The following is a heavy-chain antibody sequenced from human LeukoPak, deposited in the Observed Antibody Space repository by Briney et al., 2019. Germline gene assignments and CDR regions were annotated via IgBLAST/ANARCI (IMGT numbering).Heavy chain of an antibody. D-gene: IGHD6-13*01. CDR1: GYSISSGYY. CDR3: ARAYSSSWYWNWFDP. J-gene: IGHJ5*02. Sequence: SETLSLTCTVSGYSISSGYYWSWIRQPPGKGLEWIGNIYPTGSTYYNPSLKSRVTISVDTSKNQFSLKVSSVNAADTAVYYCARAYSSSWYWNWFDPWGQGTLVTVSS. CDR2: IYPTGST. V-gene: IGHV4-38-2*02.